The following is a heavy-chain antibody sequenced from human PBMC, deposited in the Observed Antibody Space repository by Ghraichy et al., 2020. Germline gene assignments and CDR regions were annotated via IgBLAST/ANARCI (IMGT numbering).Heavy chain of an antibody. Sequence: GSLRLSCAASGFTVSSNYMSWVRQAPGKGLEWVSVIYSGGSTYYADSVKGRFTISRDNSKNTLYLQMNSLRAEDTAVYYCARDQVWYYDSSGYYWYFDLWGRGTLVTVSS. J-gene: IGHJ2*01. CDR2: IYSGGST. D-gene: IGHD3-22*01. CDR3: ARDQVWYYDSSGYYWYFDL. V-gene: IGHV3-53*01. CDR1: GFTVSSNY.